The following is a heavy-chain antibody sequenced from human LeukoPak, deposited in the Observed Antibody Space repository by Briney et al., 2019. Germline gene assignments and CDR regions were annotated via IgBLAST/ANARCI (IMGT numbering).Heavy chain of an antibody. Sequence: GGSLRLSCGASGFTFRNYWMSWVRQAPGKGPEWVANIKEDGSEKYYVDSVKGRFIISRDNAKNSLYLQLSGLRDEDTAVCYCARGRRDTQYHVFDYWGLGMLVTVSS. CDR1: GFTFRNYW. CDR2: IKEDGSEK. D-gene: IGHD2-2*01. J-gene: IGHJ4*02. V-gene: IGHV3-7*01. CDR3: ARGRRDTQYHVFDY.